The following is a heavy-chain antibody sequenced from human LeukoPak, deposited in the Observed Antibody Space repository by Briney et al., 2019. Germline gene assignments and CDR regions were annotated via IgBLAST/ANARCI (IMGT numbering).Heavy chain of an antibody. CDR1: GGTSSSYT. D-gene: IGHD2/OR15-2a*01. Sequence: SVKVSCKASGGTSSSYTIVWVRQAPGQGLELMGRIIPVLRRTHYAQKFQDRVTLTADRITTTAYMELRSLRSEDTAMYYCGRSESDSFLDYWGQGTLVTVSS. CDR2: IIPVLRRT. V-gene: IGHV1-69*02. J-gene: IGHJ4*02. CDR3: GRSESDSFLDY.